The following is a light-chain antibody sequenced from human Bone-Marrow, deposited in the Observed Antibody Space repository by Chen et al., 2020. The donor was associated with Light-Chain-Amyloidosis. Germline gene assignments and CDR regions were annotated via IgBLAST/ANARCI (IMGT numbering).Light chain of an antibody. CDR3: QVWGRSSDRPV. V-gene: IGLV3-21*02. CDR2: DDS. Sequence: SYVLTQPSSVSVAPGPTATLSRGGNNIGSTSVHCYQQTPGQAPLLVVYDDSYRPSGIPERLSGSNSGNTATLTISRVEAGDEADYYCQVWGRSSDRPVFGGGTKLTVL. CDR1: NIGSTS. J-gene: IGLJ3*02.